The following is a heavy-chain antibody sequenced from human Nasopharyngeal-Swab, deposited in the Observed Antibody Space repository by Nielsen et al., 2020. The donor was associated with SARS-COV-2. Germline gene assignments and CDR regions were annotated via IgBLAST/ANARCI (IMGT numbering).Heavy chain of an antibody. CDR3: ARIVDSSGYLDL. D-gene: IGHD6-19*01. J-gene: IGHJ4*02. CDR2: IFSNGEK. V-gene: IGHV4-34*12. Sequence: WIRQPPGKALEWLGEIFSNGEKNYNTSLKSRVTISKDTSKNQLSLNMSSMAAADTAVYYCARIVDSSGYLDLWGQGTLVTVSS.